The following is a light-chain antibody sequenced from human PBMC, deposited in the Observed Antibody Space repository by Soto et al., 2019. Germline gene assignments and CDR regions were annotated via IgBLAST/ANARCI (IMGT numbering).Light chain of an antibody. Sequence: EIVMTQSPATLSVSPGERATLSCRASQSVSSNLAWYQQKPGQAHRLLIYGASTRATGIPARFSCSGSGTEFTLTISSLQSEDFAVYYCQQYNNWPTFGQGTKLEIK. J-gene: IGKJ2*01. V-gene: IGKV3-15*01. CDR3: QQYNNWPT. CDR2: GAS. CDR1: QSVSSN.